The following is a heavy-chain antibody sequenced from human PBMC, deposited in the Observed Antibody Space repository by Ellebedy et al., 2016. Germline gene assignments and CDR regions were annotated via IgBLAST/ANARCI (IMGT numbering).Heavy chain of an antibody. Sequence: SETLSLXCTVSGGSISSSSYYWGWIRQPPGKGLEWIGSIYYSGSTYYNPSLKSRVTISVDTSKNQFSLKLSSVTAADTAVYYCANWGSGYWGQGTLVTVSS. CDR2: IYYSGST. D-gene: IGHD7-27*01. CDR3: ANWGSGY. CDR1: GGSISSSSYY. V-gene: IGHV4-39*01. J-gene: IGHJ4*02.